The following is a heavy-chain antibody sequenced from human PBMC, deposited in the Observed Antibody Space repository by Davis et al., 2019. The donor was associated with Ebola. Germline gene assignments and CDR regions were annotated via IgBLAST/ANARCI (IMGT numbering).Heavy chain of an antibody. CDR1: GFTFSDSN. Sequence: GESLKISCATAGFTFSDSNMQWIRQAPGKGLEWVSSITGPEGKTNYADSVKGRFTVSRDNAVHSLFLQMNSLRADDTAIYYCTWRGNSREFDYWGKGTQVTVTS. CDR3: TWRGNSREFDY. V-gene: IGHV3-11*01. J-gene: IGHJ4*02. CDR2: ITGPEGKT. D-gene: IGHD3-22*01.